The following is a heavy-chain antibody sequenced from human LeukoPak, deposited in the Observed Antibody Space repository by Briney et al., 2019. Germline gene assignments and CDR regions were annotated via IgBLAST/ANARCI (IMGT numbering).Heavy chain of an antibody. D-gene: IGHD1-26*01. V-gene: IGHV1-69*04. Sequence: SVKVSCTASGGTFSSYAISWVRQAPGQGLEWMGRIIPILGIANYAQKFQGRVTITADKSTSTAYMELSSLRSEDTAVYYCARGGSYYYFDYWGQGTLVTVSS. J-gene: IGHJ4*02. CDR3: ARGGSYYYFDY. CDR2: IIPILGIA. CDR1: GGTFSSYA.